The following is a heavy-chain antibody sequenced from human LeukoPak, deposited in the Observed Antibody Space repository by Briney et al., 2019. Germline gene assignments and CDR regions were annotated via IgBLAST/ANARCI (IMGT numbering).Heavy chain of an antibody. CDR3: ARDRVGAFDY. D-gene: IGHD3-10*01. J-gene: IGHJ4*02. CDR2: ISGDGGVT. Sequence: PGGSLRLSCAASGFTFSIYWMHWVRQAPGKGLVWVSRISGDGGVTSYADSVKGRFTISRDNAKNTLYLQMNSLRGDDTAVYYCARDRVGAFDYWGQGTLVTVSS. CDR1: GFTFSIYW. V-gene: IGHV3-74*01.